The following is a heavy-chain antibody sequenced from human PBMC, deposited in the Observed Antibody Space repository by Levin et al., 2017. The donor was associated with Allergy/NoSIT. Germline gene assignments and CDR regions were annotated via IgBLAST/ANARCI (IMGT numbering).Heavy chain of an antibody. D-gene: IGHD6-13*01. CDR2: ISGSGGST. V-gene: IGHV3-23*01. CDR1: GFTFSSYA. Sequence: GGSLRLSCAASGFTFSSYAMSWVRQAPGKGLEWVSAISGSGGSTYYADSVKGRFTISRDNSKNTLYLQMNSLRAEDTAAYYCANSEYSSSWYSYYFDYWGQGTLVTVSS. CDR3: ANSEYSSSWYSYYFDY. J-gene: IGHJ4*02.